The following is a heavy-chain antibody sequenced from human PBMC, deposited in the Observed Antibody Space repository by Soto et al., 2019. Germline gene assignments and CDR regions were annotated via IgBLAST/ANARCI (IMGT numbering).Heavy chain of an antibody. V-gene: IGHV3-48*01. Sequence: EVQLVESGGGLVEAGGSLRLSCAASGFIFSSNNMSWVRQAPGEGLEWIVYMSSSSTNIDYAESVKGRFAGSRDNARNKLYMQMISVEAADMDYYDCVSGAAFDRPVETGDYWGQGTQVTVSS. CDR1: GFIFSSNN. D-gene: IGHD3-9*01. J-gene: IGHJ4*02. CDR2: MSSSSTNI. CDR3: VSGAAFDRPVETGDY.